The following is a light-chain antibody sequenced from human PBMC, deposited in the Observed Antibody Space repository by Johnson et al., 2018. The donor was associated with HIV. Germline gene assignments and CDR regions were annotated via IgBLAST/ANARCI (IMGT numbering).Light chain of an antibody. CDR3: GTWDSSLSAGYV. V-gene: IGLV1-51*01. CDR2: DNN. CDR1: SSNIGNNY. J-gene: IGLJ1*01. Sequence: LTQPPSVSAAPGQKVTISCSGSSSNIGNNYVSWYQQLPGTAPKLLIYDNNKRPSGIPDRFSGSKSGTSATLGITGLQTGDEADYYCGTWDSSLSAGYVFGTGTKVPVL.